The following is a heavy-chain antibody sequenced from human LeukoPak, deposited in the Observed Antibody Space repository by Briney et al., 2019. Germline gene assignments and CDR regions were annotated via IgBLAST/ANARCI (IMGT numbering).Heavy chain of an antibody. Sequence: TGGSLRLSCADSGFLFSNSWMAWVRQAPGRGLEWLANINQDGSAKTCVDSVKGRFTISRDNAKNSLYLQMNSLRAEDTAVYFCARLERYGDSPFDYWGQGTLVTVSS. V-gene: IGHV3-7*05. CDR3: ARLERYGDSPFDY. D-gene: IGHD4-17*01. CDR2: INQDGSAK. J-gene: IGHJ4*02. CDR1: GFLFSNSW.